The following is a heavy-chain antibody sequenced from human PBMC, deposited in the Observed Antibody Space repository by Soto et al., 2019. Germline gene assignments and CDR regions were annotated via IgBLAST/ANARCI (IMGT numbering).Heavy chain of an antibody. CDR3: ARCIQEDYYYGMDV. CDR1: GYTFYSHS. Sequence: ASVKVSCKASGYTFYSHSISWVRQAPGQGLEWMGRISAYNINTKYAQKFRGRVTMTTDTSTSTVYMELRNLRSDDTAVYYCARCIQEDYYYGMDVWGQGTTVTVSS. J-gene: IGHJ6*02. CDR2: ISAYNINT. D-gene: IGHD5-18*01. V-gene: IGHV1-18*01.